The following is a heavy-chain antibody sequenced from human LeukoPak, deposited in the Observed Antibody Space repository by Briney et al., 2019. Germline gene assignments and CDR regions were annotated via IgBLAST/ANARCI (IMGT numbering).Heavy chain of an antibody. V-gene: IGHV3-48*03. J-gene: IGHJ4*02. CDR2: ISSSGSTI. CDR3: ARNSVYCSGGSCYSDYFDY. CDR1: GFTFSSYE. D-gene: IGHD2-15*01. Sequence: PGESLRLSCAASGFTFSSYEMNWVRQAPGKGLEWVSYISSSGSTIYYADSVKGRFTISRDNAKNSLYLQMNSLRAEDTAVYYCARNSVYCSGGSCYSDYFDYWGQGTLVTVSS.